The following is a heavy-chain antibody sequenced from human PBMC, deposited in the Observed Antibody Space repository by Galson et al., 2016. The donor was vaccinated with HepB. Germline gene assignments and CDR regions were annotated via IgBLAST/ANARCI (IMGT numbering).Heavy chain of an antibody. CDR3: ARGRSDYYNNYGMDV. J-gene: IGHJ6*02. CDR2: TA. V-gene: IGHV1-69*06. D-gene: IGHD3-3*01. Sequence: TANYAQNFQGRLTITADKSTSTAYMELSSLRSEDTAVYYCARGRSDYYNNYGMDVRGQGTTVTVSS.